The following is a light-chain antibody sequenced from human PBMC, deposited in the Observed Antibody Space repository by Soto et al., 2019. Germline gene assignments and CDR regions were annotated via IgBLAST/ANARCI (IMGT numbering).Light chain of an antibody. CDR3: SSYTSSSSYV. V-gene: IGLV2-14*03. CDR1: SSDVGGYKY. Sequence: QSALNQPASVSGSPGQSITISCTGTSSDVGGYKYVSWYQQHPGKAPKLMIYDVSNRPSGVSNRFSGSKSGNTASLTISGLQSEDEADYYCSSYTSSSSYVFGSGTKATVL. J-gene: IGLJ1*01. CDR2: DVS.